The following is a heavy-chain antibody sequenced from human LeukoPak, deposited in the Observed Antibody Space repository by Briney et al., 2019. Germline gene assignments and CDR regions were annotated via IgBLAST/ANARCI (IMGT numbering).Heavy chain of an antibody. D-gene: IGHD2-21*01. CDR3: ASDWYPTVISYFDY. CDR1: GFTFSSYA. J-gene: IGHJ4*02. CDR2: ISYDGSNK. V-gene: IGHV3-30-3*01. Sequence: GGSLRLSCAASGFTFSSYAMHWVRQAPGRGLEWVAVISYDGSNKYYADSVKGRFTISRDNSKNTLYLQMNSPSAEDTAVYYCASDWYPTVISYFDYWGQGTLVTVSS.